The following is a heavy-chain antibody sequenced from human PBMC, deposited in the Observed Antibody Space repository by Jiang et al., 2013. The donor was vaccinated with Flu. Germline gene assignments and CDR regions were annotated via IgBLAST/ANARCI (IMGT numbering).Heavy chain of an antibody. D-gene: IGHD6-13*01. CDR2: IWYDGSNK. J-gene: IGHJ4*02. CDR1: GFTFSSYG. Sequence: VQLLESGGGVVQPGRSLRLSCAASGFTFSSYGMHWVRQAPGKGLEWVAVIWYDGSNKYYADSVKGRFTISRDNSKNTLYLQMNSLRAEDTAVYYCARDHSSSWWGARGPMDYWGQGTLVTVSS. CDR3: ARDHSSSWWGARGPMDY. V-gene: IGHV3-33*01.